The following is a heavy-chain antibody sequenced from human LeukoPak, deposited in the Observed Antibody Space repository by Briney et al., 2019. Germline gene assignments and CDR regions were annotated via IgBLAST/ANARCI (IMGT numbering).Heavy chain of an antibody. D-gene: IGHD4-17*01. CDR2: ISYDGSNK. Sequence: GGSLRLSCAASRFTFSSYGMHWVRQAPGKGLEWVAVISYDGSNKYYADSVKGRFIISRDNSKNTLYLQMNSLRADDTALYYCAKAMSTVMGGTDYWGQGTLVTVSS. CDR1: RFTFSSYG. J-gene: IGHJ4*02. CDR3: AKAMSTVMGGTDY. V-gene: IGHV3-30*18.